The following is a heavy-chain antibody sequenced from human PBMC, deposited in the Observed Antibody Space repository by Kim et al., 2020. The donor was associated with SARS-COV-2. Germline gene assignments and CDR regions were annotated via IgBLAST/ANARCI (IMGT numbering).Heavy chain of an antibody. J-gene: IGHJ4*02. V-gene: IGHV3-48*03. Sequence: WGSLRLSCAASGFTFSSYEMNWVRQAPGKGLEWVSYISSSGSSIYYADSVKGRFTISRDNAKNSLYLQMNSLRAEDTAVYYCVREPYSSDGYYFDYWGQGTLVTVSS. CDR1: GFTFSSYE. CDR2: ISSSGSSI. D-gene: IGHD6-25*01. CDR3: VREPYSSDGYYFDY.